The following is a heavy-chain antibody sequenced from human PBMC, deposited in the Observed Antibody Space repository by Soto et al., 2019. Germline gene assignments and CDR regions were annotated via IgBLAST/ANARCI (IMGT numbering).Heavy chain of an antibody. V-gene: IGHV1-18*04. CDR1: GYTFSNYA. Sequence: GASVKVSCKTSGYTFSNYAISWVRQAPGQGLEWMGWVSPYNGNANYTEKFQGRVSMTTDTSTTTAYMELTSLKASDTAMYYCARQLSHICDSWGQGTLVTV. CDR3: ARQLSHICDS. J-gene: IGHJ4*02. CDR2: VSPYNGNA. D-gene: IGHD1-1*01.